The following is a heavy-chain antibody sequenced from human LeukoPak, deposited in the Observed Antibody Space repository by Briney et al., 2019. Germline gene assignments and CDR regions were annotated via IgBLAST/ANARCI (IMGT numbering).Heavy chain of an antibody. CDR3: AKDLTYYYGLGSSTNAFDF. Sequence: GGSLRLSCAASGFTFSDYYMSWVRQAAGKGLEWVSGISGSGDYTYYADSLKGRFTISRDNSKNTLYLQMNSLRAEDTALYYCAKDLTYYYGLGSSTNAFDFWGQGTMVTVSS. CDR1: GFTFSDYY. D-gene: IGHD3-10*01. J-gene: IGHJ3*01. V-gene: IGHV3-23*01. CDR2: ISGSGDYT.